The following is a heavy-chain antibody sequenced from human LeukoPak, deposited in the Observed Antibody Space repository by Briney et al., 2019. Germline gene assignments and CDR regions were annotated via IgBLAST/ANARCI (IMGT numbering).Heavy chain of an antibody. CDR3: ARSASDVDSYYFYMDV. V-gene: IGHV4-59*08. CDR2: VYYSGST. J-gene: IGHJ6*03. D-gene: IGHD2-21*02. Sequence: SETLSLTCTVSGGSISTYNWNWIRQPPGKGLEWIGYVYYSGSTNYNPSLNSRVTISVDTSKNQFSLNLTSVTAADTAVYYCARSASDVDSYYFYMDVWGKGTTVTVSS. CDR1: GGSISTYN.